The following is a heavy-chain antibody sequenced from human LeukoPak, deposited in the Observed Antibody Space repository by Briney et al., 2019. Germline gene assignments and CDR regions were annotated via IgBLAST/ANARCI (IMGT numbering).Heavy chain of an antibody. Sequence: GGSLRLSCAASGFTVSSNYMSWVRQAPGKGLEWVSVIYSGGSTYYADSVKGRFTISRDNAKNSLYLQMNSLRAEDTALYYCAKDSGSYGGGIDYWGQGTLVTVSS. V-gene: IGHV3-53*05. J-gene: IGHJ4*02. CDR1: GFTVSSNY. D-gene: IGHD1-26*01. CDR3: AKDSGSYGGGIDY. CDR2: IYSGGST.